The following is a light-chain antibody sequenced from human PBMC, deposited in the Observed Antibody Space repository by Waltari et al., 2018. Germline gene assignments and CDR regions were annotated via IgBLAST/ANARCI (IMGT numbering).Light chain of an antibody. Sequence: QVVLTQSPSASASLGASVKLICTLSSGHSSYAITWHQQEPEKGPRYLMKLKSDGSHTKGDGIPDRFSGSSSGAERYLTISSRQPEDEADYYCQTWGSDIGVVFGGGTKLTVL. CDR1: SGHSSYA. J-gene: IGLJ3*02. CDR3: QTWGSDIGVV. V-gene: IGLV4-69*01. CDR2: LKSDGSH.